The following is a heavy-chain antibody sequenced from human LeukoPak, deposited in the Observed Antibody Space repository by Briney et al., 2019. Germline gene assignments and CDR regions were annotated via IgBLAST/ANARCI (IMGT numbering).Heavy chain of an antibody. Sequence: GGSLRLSCAASGFTVSNNYMNWVRQAPGKGLEWVSVIYSGSSTYYADSVKGRFTISRDSSKNMLYLQMNSMRADDTAVYYCARDLPPDYWGQGTLVTVSS. CDR2: IYSGSST. J-gene: IGHJ4*02. V-gene: IGHV3-53*01. CDR3: ARDLPPDY. CDR1: GFTVSNNY.